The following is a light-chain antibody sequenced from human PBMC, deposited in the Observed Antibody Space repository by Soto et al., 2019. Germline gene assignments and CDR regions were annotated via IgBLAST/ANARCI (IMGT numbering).Light chain of an antibody. CDR2: DVS. CDR1: SSDVGGYNY. CDR3: SSYTSSSTPYV. J-gene: IGLJ1*01. Sequence: SVLTQPASVSGSPGQSIAISRNRTSSDVGGYNYVSWYQQHPGKAPKLMVYDVSNRPSGVSNRFSGSKSGNTASLTISGLQAEDEADYYCSSYTSSSTPYVFGTGTKVTVL. V-gene: IGLV2-14*01.